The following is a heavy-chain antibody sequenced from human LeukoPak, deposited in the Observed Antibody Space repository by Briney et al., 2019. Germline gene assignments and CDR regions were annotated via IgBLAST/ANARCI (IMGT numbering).Heavy chain of an antibody. CDR2: ISGHNGNT. CDR1: GYTFISYG. V-gene: IGHV1-18*01. J-gene: IGHJ3*02. Sequence: GASVKVSCKSSGYTFISYGISGVRQAPGKGLEWVGWISGHNGNTKYAQKLQGRVTMTIDTSTSTAYMELRSLRSDDTAVYYCARGLQENLAWLTAFSAFDIWGQGTMVTVSS. CDR3: ARGLQENLAWLTAFSAFDI. D-gene: IGHD6-19*01.